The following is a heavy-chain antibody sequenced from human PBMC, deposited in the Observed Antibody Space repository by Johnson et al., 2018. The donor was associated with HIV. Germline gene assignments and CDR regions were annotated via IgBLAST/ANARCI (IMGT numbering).Heavy chain of an antibody. CDR1: GFTFDDYA. CDR2: ISGSGGST. CDR3: ARDQATGAFDI. V-gene: IGHV3-23*04. Sequence: VQLVESGGGLVQPGRSLRLSCAASGFTFDDYAMHWVRQAPGKGLEWVSGISGSGGSTYYADSVKGRFTISRDNSKNTLYLQMNSLRAGDTAVYYCARDQATGAFDIWGQGTMVTVSS. J-gene: IGHJ3*02. D-gene: IGHD1-26*01.